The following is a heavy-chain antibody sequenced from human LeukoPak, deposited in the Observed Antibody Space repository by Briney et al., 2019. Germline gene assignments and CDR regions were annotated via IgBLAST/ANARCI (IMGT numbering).Heavy chain of an antibody. D-gene: IGHD4-11*01. CDR1: GFTFSDYY. Sequence: GGSLRLSCAASGFTFSDYYMSWIRQAPGKGLEWVSYISSSGSTIYYADSVKGRFTISRDNDKKLLYLQMNSLRVEDTAVYYCVRDRLTGLMSTLTPTWGRGTLVTVSS. CDR3: VRDRLTGLMSTLTPT. CDR2: ISSSGSTI. V-gene: IGHV3-11*04. J-gene: IGHJ5*02.